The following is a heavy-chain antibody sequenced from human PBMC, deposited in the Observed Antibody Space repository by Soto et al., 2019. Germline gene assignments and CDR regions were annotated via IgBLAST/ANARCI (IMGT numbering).Heavy chain of an antibody. D-gene: IGHD6-13*01. Sequence: SETLSLTCTVSGVSFRTSDYYWGWIRQPPNKGLEWIGSMHYSGSTFYNPSLKSRVTISVDTSKNQFSLKLTSVTAADTAVYYCARPGYSSSWYWFDPWGQGSLVTVSS. CDR1: GVSFRTSDYY. V-gene: IGHV4-39*01. CDR3: ARPGYSSSWYWFDP. CDR2: MHYSGST. J-gene: IGHJ5*02.